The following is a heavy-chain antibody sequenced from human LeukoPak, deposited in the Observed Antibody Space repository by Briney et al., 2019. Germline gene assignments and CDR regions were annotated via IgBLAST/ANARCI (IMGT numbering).Heavy chain of an antibody. J-gene: IGHJ6*02. V-gene: IGHV3-23*01. CDR2: ISSSGSGGNT. Sequence: GGSLRLSCAASGVTLSSYAMSWARQAPGKGLEWVSGISSSGSGGNTYYADSVKGRFTISRDNAKNSLYLQMNSLRAEDTAVYYCARVGSSWDYGMDVWGQGTTVTVSS. CDR3: ARVGSSWDYGMDV. D-gene: IGHD6-13*01. CDR1: GVTLSSYA.